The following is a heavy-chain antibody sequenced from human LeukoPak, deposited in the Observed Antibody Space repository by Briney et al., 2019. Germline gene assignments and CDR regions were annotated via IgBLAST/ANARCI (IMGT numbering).Heavy chain of an antibody. Sequence: ASVKDSCKASGGTFSSYAISWVRQAPGQGLEWMGGIIPIFGTANYAQKFQGRVTITADESTSTAYMELSSLRSEDTAVYYCARDLGDYDILTGYYSPNWFDPWGQGTLVTVSS. CDR3: ARDLGDYDILTGYYSPNWFDP. D-gene: IGHD3-9*01. J-gene: IGHJ5*02. CDR1: GGTFSSYA. CDR2: IIPIFGTA. V-gene: IGHV1-69*01.